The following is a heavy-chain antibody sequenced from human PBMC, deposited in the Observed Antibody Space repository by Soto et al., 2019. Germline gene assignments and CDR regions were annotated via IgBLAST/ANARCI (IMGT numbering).Heavy chain of an antibody. CDR3: ATTLSYDILTGYHYYFDY. J-gene: IGHJ4*02. V-gene: IGHV4-39*01. CDR2: IYYSGST. D-gene: IGHD3-9*01. CDR1: GGSISSSSYY. Sequence: QLQLQESGPGLVKPSETLSLTCTVSGGSISSSSYYWGWIRQPPGKGLEWIGSIYYSGSTYYNPSLKSRVTIAVDTSKNQFSLQLSSVTAAATAVYYCATTLSYDILTGYHYYFDYWGQGALVTVSS.